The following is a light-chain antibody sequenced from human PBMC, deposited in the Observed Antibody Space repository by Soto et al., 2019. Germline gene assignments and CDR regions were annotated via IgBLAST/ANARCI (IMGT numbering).Light chain of an antibody. V-gene: IGLV2-14*01. CDR1: SSDVGGYNY. Sequence: QSALTQPASVSGSPGQSITISCTGTSSDVGGYNYVSWYQQHPGKAPKLMIYEVSNRPSGVSNRFSGSKSGNTASLTISGLQAEDEGDYYCSSYLSSSPVFGSGTKLTVL. CDR3: SSYLSSSPV. J-gene: IGLJ1*01. CDR2: EVS.